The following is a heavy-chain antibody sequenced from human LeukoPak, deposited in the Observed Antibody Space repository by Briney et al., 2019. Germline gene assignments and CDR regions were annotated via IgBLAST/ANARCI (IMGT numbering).Heavy chain of an antibody. CDR3: AKARFGEFCS. CDR2: IYYSGST. CDR1: GGSISSYY. J-gene: IGHJ4*02. Sequence: SETLSLTCTVSGGSISSYYWSWIRQPPGKGLEWIGYIYYSGSTNYNPSLKSRVTISVDTSKNQFSLKLSSVTAADTAVYYCAKARFGEFCSWGQGTLVTVSS. D-gene: IGHD3-10*01. V-gene: IGHV4-59*01.